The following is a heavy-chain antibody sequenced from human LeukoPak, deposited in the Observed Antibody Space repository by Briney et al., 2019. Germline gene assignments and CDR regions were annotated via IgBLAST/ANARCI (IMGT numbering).Heavy chain of an antibody. Sequence: GGSLRLSCAASGFTFSDYYMSWIRQAPGKGLEWVSYISSSGSTIYYADSVKGRFTISRDNSKNTLYLQMNSLRAEDTAVYYCAKDQRVVPLAYWGQGTLVTVSS. J-gene: IGHJ4*02. D-gene: IGHD2-15*01. CDR1: GFTFSDYY. V-gene: IGHV3-11*01. CDR3: AKDQRVVPLAY. CDR2: ISSSGSTI.